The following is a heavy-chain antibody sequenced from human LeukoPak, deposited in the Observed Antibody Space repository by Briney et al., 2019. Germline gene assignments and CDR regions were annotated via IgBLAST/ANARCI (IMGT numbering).Heavy chain of an antibody. V-gene: IGHV4-59*08. CDR1: GGSMNSYY. CDR3: ARHVWLQPFDY. D-gene: IGHD3-9*01. Sequence: TETLSLTCSVSGGSMNSYYWSWIRQSPGKGLEWIGYIYYSGSTNYNPSLKSRVTISVDTSKNQFSLKLSSVTAADTAVYYCARHVWLQPFDYWGQGTLVTVSS. J-gene: IGHJ4*02. CDR2: IYYSGST.